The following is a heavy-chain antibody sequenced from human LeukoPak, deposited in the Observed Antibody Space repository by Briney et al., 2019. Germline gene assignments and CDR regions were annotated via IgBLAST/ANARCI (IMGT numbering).Heavy chain of an antibody. D-gene: IGHD3-22*01. CDR1: GFTFDDYG. CDR3: ARTDPYYDSSGYDSYHYYGMDV. CDR2: INWNGGST. Sequence: PGGSLRVSCAASGFTFDDYGMSWVRQAPGKGLGWVSGINWNGGSTGYADSVKGRFTISRDNAKNSLYVQMNSLRAEDTALYHCARTDPYYDSSGYDSYHYYGMDVWGQGTTVTVSS. J-gene: IGHJ6*02. V-gene: IGHV3-20*01.